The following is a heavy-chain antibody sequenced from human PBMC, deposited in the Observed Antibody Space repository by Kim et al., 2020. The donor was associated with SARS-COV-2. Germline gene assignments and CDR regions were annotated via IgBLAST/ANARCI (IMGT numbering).Heavy chain of an antibody. CDR3: ARVSGSSDAFDI. CDR2: IHYSGST. Sequence: SETLSLTCTVSGDSVSGGSYYWSWIRQPPGKGLEWIGYIHYSGSTIYNPSLKSRVTISVDTSKNQFSLKLRSVTAADTAVYYCARVSGSSDAFDIWGQGTKVTVSS. V-gene: IGHV4-61*01. CDR1: GDSVSGGSYY. D-gene: IGHD3-10*01. J-gene: IGHJ3*02.